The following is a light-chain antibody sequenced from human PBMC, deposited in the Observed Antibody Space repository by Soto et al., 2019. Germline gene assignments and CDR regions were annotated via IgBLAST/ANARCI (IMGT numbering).Light chain of an antibody. CDR3: QQYGSSPHT. CDR2: LAS. Sequence: EIVLTQSPGPLSLSPGERATLSCRASQSVSSNYLAWYQQKPGQAPRLLIYLASSRATGIPDRFSGSGSGTDFTLTISRLEPEDFVVYYCQQYGSSPHTFGQGTKLEIK. V-gene: IGKV3-20*01. CDR1: QSVSSNY. J-gene: IGKJ2*01.